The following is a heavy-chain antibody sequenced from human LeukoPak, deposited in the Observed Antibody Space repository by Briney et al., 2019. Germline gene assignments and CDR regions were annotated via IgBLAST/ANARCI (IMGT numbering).Heavy chain of an antibody. J-gene: IGHJ4*02. CDR1: CGSTSSYY. D-gene: IGHD3-22*01. CDR2: IYYSGST. CDR3: ARALGSGYYTFDY. Sequence: SETLSLTCTVSCGSTSSYYWSWIRQPPGKGLEWIGYIYYSGSTNYNPSLESRVTISVDTSKNQFSLKLSSVTAADTAVYYCARALGSGYYTFDYWGQGTLVTVSS. V-gene: IGHV4-59*01.